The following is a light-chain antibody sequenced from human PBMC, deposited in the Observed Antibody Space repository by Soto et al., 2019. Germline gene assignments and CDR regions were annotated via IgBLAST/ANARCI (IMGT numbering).Light chain of an antibody. CDR2: GAS. J-gene: IGKJ1*01. V-gene: IGKV3-20*01. Sequence: DIVLTQSPGTLSLSPGERVTLSCRASQSVTGSSIAWFQQKPGQAPRLLMYGASNRATGIPHRFSGSGSGTDLTLTISSLEPEDFAVYFCHQYGASPETFGQGTKVDIK. CDR3: HQYGASPET. CDR1: QSVTGSS.